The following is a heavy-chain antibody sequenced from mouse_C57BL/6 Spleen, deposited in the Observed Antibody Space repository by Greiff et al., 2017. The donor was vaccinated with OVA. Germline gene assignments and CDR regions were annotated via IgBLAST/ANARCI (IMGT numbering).Heavy chain of an antibody. J-gene: IGHJ4*01. V-gene: IGHV1-82*01. CDR1: GYAFSSSW. CDR3: ARWYYDGYFYAMDY. Sequence: VKLMESGPELVKPGASVKISCKASGYAFSSSWMNWVKQRPGKGLEWIGRIYPGDGDTNYNGKFKGKATLTADKSSSTAYMQLSSLTSEDSAVYFCARWYYDGYFYAMDYWGQGTSVTVSS. D-gene: IGHD2-3*01. CDR2: IYPGDGDT.